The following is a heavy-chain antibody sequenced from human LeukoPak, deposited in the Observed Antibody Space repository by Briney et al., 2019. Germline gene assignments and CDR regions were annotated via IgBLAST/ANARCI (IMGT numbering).Heavy chain of an antibody. CDR2: IYYSGST. Sequence: SETLSLTCTVSGGSISSSSYYWGWIRQPPGKGLEWIGSIYYSGSTYYNPSLKSRVTISVDTSKNQFSLKLSSVTAADTAVYYCARGYGKAHDYWGQGTLVTVSS. V-gene: IGHV4-39*07. D-gene: IGHD6-13*01. CDR1: GGSISSSSYY. J-gene: IGHJ4*02. CDR3: ARGYGKAHDY.